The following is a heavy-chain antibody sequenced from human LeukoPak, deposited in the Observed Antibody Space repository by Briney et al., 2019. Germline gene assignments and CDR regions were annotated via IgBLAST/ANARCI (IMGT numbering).Heavy chain of an antibody. V-gene: IGHV4-59*01. CDR1: GGSISSYY. D-gene: IGHD3-3*01. CDR2: IYYSGST. Sequence: PSETLSLTCTVSGGSISSYYWSWIRQPPGKGLEWIGYIYYSGSTNYNPSLKSRVTISVDTSKNQFSLKLSSVTAADTAVYHCARDQGSETVFGWADAFDIWGQGTMVTVSS. J-gene: IGHJ3*02. CDR3: ARDQGSETVFGWADAFDI.